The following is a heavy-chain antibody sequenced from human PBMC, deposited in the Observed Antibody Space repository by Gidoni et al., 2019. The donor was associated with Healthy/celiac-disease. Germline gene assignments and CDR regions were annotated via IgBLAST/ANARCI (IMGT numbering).Heavy chain of an antibody. Sequence: QVQLVESGGGVVQPGRSLRLSCAASGFTFSSYGMHWVRQAPGKGLEWVAVISDDGSNKYYADSVKGRVTITRDNSKNTLYLQMNSLRAEDTAVYYCAKDMEVVVITNFDDWGQGTLVTVSS. CDR2: ISDDGSNK. V-gene: IGHV3-30*18. CDR3: AKDMEVVVITNFDD. CDR1: GFTFSSYG. J-gene: IGHJ4*02. D-gene: IGHD3-22*01.